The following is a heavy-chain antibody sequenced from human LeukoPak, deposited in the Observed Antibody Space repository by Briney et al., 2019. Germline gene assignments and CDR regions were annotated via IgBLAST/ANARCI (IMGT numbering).Heavy chain of an antibody. V-gene: IGHV1-69*13. J-gene: IGHJ6*02. CDR2: IIPIFGTA. CDR1: GSTFSSYA. D-gene: IGHD3-10*01. Sequence: SVKVSCKASGSTFSSYAISWVRQAPGQGLEWMGGIIPIFGTANYAQKFQGRVTITADESTSTAYMELSSLRSEDTAVYYCGGSGRLLDYYYGMDVWGQGTTVTVSS. CDR3: GGSGRLLDYYYGMDV.